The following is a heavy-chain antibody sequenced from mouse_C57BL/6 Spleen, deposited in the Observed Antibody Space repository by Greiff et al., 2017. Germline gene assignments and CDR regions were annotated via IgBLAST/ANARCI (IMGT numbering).Heavy chain of an antibody. CDR3: ARHGLASDY. CDR2: VYPGRGSI. CDR1: GYTFTEYT. D-gene: IGHD3-3*01. J-gene: IGHJ2*01. V-gene: IGHV1-62-2*01. Sequence: VQRVESGAELVKPGASVKLSCKASGYTFTEYTIHLVNQRSGQGLARIGGVYPGRGSIKYNEKFKDKATLTADKSSSTVYMELSRWTSEDSAVYFCARHGLASDYWGQGTTLTVSS.